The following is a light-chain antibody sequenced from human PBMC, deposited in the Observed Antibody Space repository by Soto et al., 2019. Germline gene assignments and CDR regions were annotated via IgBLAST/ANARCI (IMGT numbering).Light chain of an antibody. V-gene: IGLV2-11*01. CDR2: HVD. J-gene: IGLJ1*01. Sequence: QSVLTQPRSVSGSPGQSVTISCTGTSSDVGGYNFVSWYQQYPDEAPKLIIYHVDKRPSGVPDRFSGSKSGNTAALTISGLQAEDEADYHCCSYGGSHSDVFGTGTKLTVL. CDR3: CSYGGSHSDV. CDR1: SSDVGGYNF.